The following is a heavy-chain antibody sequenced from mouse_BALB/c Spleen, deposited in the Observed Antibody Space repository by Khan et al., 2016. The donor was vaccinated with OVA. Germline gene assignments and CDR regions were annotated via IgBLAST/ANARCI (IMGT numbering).Heavy chain of an antibody. CDR1: GYSFTGYY. CDR3: AIYHGCFDV. Sequence: EVQLQQSRPDLVKPGASVKISCKASGYSFTGYYIHWVKQSHGKSLEWIGRVNPNNGGTSYNQKFKGKAILTVDKSSNTAYMELRSLTSEDTAVDSCAIYHGCFDVWSAGTTDTVSS. J-gene: IGHJ1*01. D-gene: IGHD1-1*01. CDR2: VNPNNGGT. V-gene: IGHV1-18*01.